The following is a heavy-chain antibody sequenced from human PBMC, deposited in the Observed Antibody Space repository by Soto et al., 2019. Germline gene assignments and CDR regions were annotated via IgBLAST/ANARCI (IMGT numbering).Heavy chain of an antibody. J-gene: IGHJ5*02. CDR1: GFTFSSYE. D-gene: IGHD3-3*01. CDR2: ISSSGSTI. V-gene: IGHV3-48*03. CDR3: AREPYDGPKYTIFGVVPNWSDP. Sequence: HPGGSLRLSCAASGFTFSSYEMNWVRQAPGKGLEWVSYISSSGSTIYYADSVKGRFTISRDNAKNSLYLQMNSLRAEDTAVYYCAREPYDGPKYTIFGVVPNWSDPWGQGTLVTVSS.